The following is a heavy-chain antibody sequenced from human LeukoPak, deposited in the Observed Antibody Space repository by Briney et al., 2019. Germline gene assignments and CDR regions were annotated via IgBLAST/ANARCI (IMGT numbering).Heavy chain of an antibody. V-gene: IGHV4-38-2*02. D-gene: IGHD5-12*01. CDR1: GYSISSGYY. CDR2: IYYSGST. CDR3: ASIRVATADY. J-gene: IGHJ4*02. Sequence: SETLSLTCTVSGYSISSGYYWGWIRQPPGKGLEWIGSIYYSGSTYYNPSLKSRVTISVDTSKNQFSLKLSSVTAADTAVYYCASIRVATADYWGQGTLVTVSS.